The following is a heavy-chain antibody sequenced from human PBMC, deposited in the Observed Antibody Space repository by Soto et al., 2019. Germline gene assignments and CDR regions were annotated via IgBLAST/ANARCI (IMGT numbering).Heavy chain of an antibody. CDR1: GYTFTGYY. D-gene: IGHD2-15*01. CDR3: AGVTTVVVVAALDY. Sequence: ASVKVSCKASGYTFTGYYMHWVRQAPGQGLEWMGWINPNSGGTNYAQKFQGRVTMTRDTSISTAYMELSRLRSDDTAVYYCAGVTTVVVVAALDYWGQGTLVTVSS. J-gene: IGHJ4*02. CDR2: INPNSGGT. V-gene: IGHV1-2*02.